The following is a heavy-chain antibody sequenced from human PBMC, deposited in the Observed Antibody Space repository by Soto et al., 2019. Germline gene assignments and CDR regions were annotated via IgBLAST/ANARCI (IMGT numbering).Heavy chain of an antibody. CDR2: TYYRSKWY. D-gene: IGHD3-3*01. V-gene: IGHV6-1*01. CDR1: GDSVSSNSAA. J-gene: IGHJ4*02. CDR3: ASASIFGVVHFYFDY. Sequence: KQSQTLSLTCAISGDSVSSNSAAWNWIRQSPSRGLEWLGRTYYRSKWYNAVSVKSRITINPDTSKNQFSLQLNSVTPEDTAVYYCASASIFGVVHFYFDYWGQGTLVTVSS.